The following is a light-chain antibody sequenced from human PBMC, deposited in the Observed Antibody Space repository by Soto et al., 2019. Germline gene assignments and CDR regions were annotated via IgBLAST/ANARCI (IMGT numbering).Light chain of an antibody. CDR1: QSVSSY. CDR2: GAS. V-gene: IGKV3-20*01. Sequence: IVLTQSPSTLSLSPGERATLSCRASQSVSSYLAWYQQKPGQAPRLLIYGASNRATGIPDRFSGSGSGTDFTLTISRLEPEDFAVYYCQQYGRTFGQGTKVEIK. J-gene: IGKJ1*01. CDR3: QQYGRT.